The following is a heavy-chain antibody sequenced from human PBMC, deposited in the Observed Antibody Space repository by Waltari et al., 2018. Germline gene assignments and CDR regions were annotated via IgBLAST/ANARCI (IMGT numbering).Heavy chain of an antibody. CDR3: ARGGWGFSLDY. Sequence: EVQLVESGVGLVTPGGSVRRSGAASGVSVSIYSMNWVRQAPGKGLEWVSSISSTSTYTHYADSVKGRFTISRDNAKNSLYLQMNSLRGDDTAVYYCARGGWGFSLDYWGQGTLVTFSS. V-gene: IGHV3-21*01. D-gene: IGHD7-27*01. CDR2: ISSTSTYT. J-gene: IGHJ4*02. CDR1: GVSVSIYS.